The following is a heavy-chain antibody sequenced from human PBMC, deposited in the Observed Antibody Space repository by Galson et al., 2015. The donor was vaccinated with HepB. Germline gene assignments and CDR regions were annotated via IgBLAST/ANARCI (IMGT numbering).Heavy chain of an antibody. V-gene: IGHV1-24*01. CDR2: FDPEDGET. CDR3: ATGRRGFLEWLLWGWFDP. J-gene: IGHJ5*02. Sequence: SVKVSCKVSGYTLTELSMHWVRQAPGKGLEWMGGFDPEDGETIYAQKFQGRVTMTEDTSTDTAYTELSSLRSEDTAVYYCATGRRGFLEWLLWGWFDPWGQGTLVTVSS. CDR1: GYTLTELS. D-gene: IGHD3-3*01.